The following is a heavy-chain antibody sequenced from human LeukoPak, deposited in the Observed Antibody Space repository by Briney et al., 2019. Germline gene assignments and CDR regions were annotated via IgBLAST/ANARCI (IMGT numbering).Heavy chain of an antibody. Sequence: SETLSLTCAVYGGSFSGYYWSWIRQPPGKGLEWIGEINHSGSTNYNPSLKSRVTISVDTSKNQFSLKLSSVTAADTAVYYCARLHPITMVRGVIIKGNYFDYWGQGTLVTVSS. V-gene: IGHV4-34*01. CDR2: INHSGST. D-gene: IGHD3-10*01. CDR3: ARLHPITMVRGVIIKGNYFDY. CDR1: GGSFSGYY. J-gene: IGHJ4*02.